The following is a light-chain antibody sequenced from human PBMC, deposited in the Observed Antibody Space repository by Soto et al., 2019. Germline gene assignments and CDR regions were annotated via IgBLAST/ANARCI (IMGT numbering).Light chain of an antibody. V-gene: IGKV3-20*01. CDR3: QQYGSSYT. CDR2: GAS. J-gene: IGKJ2*01. CDR1: QSISSNF. Sequence: ENVLTQSTGTLSLSPGERATLSCRASQSISSNFLAWYQQKPGQAPRLLIYGASNKIPGIPDRFSGSGSGTDFTLTISRLEPEDFAVYYCQQYGSSYTFGQGTKLEIK.